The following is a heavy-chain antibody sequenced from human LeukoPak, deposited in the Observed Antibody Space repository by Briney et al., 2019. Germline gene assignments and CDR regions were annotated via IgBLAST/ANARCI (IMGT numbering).Heavy chain of an antibody. CDR1: GGSISSYY. V-gene: IGHV4-59*08. CDR3: ARQPNDYGDYDWFDP. D-gene: IGHD4-17*01. Sequence: SETLSLTCTVSGGSISSYYWSWIRQPPGKGLEWIGYIYYSGSTNYNPSLKSRVTISVDTSKNQFSLKLSSVTAADTAVYYCARQPNDYGDYDWFDPWGQGTLVTVSS. CDR2: IYYSGST. J-gene: IGHJ5*02.